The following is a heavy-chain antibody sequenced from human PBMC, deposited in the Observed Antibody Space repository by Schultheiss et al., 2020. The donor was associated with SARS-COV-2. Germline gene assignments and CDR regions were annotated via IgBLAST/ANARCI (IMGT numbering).Heavy chain of an antibody. CDR3: AKGGRYYYYGMDV. J-gene: IGHJ6*02. D-gene: IGHD6-25*01. V-gene: IGHV3-64*04. Sequence: GGSLRLSCAASGFTFSSYSMNWVRQAPGKGLDCVSAISNNGGSTYYADSVKGRFTISRDNSKNTLYLQMNSLRAEDTAVYYCAKGGRYYYYGMDVWGQGTTVNVSS. CDR1: GFTFSSYS. CDR2: ISNNGGST.